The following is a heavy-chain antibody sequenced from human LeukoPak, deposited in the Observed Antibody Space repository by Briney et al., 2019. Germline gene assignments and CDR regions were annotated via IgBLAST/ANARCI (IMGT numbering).Heavy chain of an antibody. CDR3: ARDREYSSSWYGGALDY. CDR1: GFTFSSYA. J-gene: IGHJ4*02. D-gene: IGHD6-13*01. V-gene: IGHV3-30*04. Sequence: GRSLRLSCAASGFTFSSYAMHWVRQAPGKGLEWVAVIPYDGSNKYYADSVKGRFTISRDNSKNTLYLQMNSLRAEDTAVYYCARDREYSSSWYGGALDYWGQGTLVTVSS. CDR2: IPYDGSNK.